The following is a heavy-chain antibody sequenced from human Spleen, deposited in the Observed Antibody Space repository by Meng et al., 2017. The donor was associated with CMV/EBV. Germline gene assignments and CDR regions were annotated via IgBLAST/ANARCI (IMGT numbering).Heavy chain of an antibody. CDR3: ARSDEWERFDY. CDR2: INTDSGGT. J-gene: IGHJ4*02. D-gene: IGHD1-26*01. V-gene: IGHV1-2*06. Sequence: SCKTSGYTFTGYYIHWVRQAPGQGLEWMGRINTDSGGTIYAQKFQGRVTMTRDTSISTAYMEVRRLRSDDTAMYYCARSDEWERFDYWGQGTLVTVSS. CDR1: GYTFTGYY.